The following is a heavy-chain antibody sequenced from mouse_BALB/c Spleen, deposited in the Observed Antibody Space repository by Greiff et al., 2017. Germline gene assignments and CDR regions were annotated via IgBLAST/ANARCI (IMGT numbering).Heavy chain of an antibody. D-gene: IGHD2-2*01. Sequence: EVMLVESGGGLVKPGGSLKLSCAASGFAFSSYDMSWVRQTPEKRLEWVAYISSGGGSTYYPDTVKGRFTISRDNAKNTLYLQMSSLKSEDTAMYYCARHVYGYDGYYYAMDYWGQGTSVTVSS. V-gene: IGHV5-12-1*01. CDR2: ISSGGGST. CDR3: ARHVYGYDGYYYAMDY. CDR1: GFAFSSYD. J-gene: IGHJ4*01.